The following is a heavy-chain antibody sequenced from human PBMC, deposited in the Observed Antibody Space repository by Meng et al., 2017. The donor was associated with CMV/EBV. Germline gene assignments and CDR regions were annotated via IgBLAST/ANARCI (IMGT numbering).Heavy chain of an antibody. Sequence: SVKVSCQASGGTFSSYTISWVRQAPGQGLEWMGRIIPILGIANHAQKFQGRVTITADKSTSTAYMELSSLRSEDTAVYYCARGIAAAGTSGWWFDPWGQGTLVTVSS. V-gene: IGHV1-69*02. CDR1: GGTFSSYT. CDR2: IIPILGIA. D-gene: IGHD6-13*01. CDR3: ARGIAAAGTSGWWFDP. J-gene: IGHJ5*02.